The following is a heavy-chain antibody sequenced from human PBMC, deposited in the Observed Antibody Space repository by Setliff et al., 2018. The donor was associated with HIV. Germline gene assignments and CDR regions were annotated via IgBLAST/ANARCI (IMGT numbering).Heavy chain of an antibody. D-gene: IGHD1-26*01. Sequence: PSETLSLTCTVSAASIRNSYWTWIRQPAGKGLEWIGRIYPSGTINYNPSLKSRVTMSVDTSKTQFSLRLTSVSAADTALYYCAGSMGATKGSWFEPWGQGTLVTVSS. CDR3: AGSMGATKGSWFEP. CDR2: IYPSGTI. CDR1: AASIRNSY. V-gene: IGHV4-4*07. J-gene: IGHJ5*02.